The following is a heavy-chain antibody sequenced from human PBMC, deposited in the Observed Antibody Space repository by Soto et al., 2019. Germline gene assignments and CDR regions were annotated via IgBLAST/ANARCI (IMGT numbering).Heavy chain of an antibody. CDR3: ARPRTTGTTKGYDY. J-gene: IGHJ4*02. V-gene: IGHV1-69*13. D-gene: IGHD1-1*01. Sequence: SVKVSCKASGGTFSSYPISWVRQAPGQGLEWMGVIIPIFGSVNSAQKFQGRVTITADESTSTAYMELSSLRSEDTAVYYCARPRTTGTTKGYDYWGQGTPVTVSS. CDR2: IIPIFGSV. CDR1: GGTFSSYP.